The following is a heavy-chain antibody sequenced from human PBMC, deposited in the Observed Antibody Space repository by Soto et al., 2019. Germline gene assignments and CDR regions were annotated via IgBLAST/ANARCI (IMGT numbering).Heavy chain of an antibody. CDR3: ARANGMDCSGGSCFFHYYYYMDV. J-gene: IGHJ6*03. V-gene: IGHV1-2*04. CDR2: INPNSGGT. D-gene: IGHD2-15*01. CDR1: GYTFTSYG. Sequence: ASVKVSCKASGYTFTSYGISWVRQAPGQGLEWMGWINPNSGGTNYAQKFQGWVTMTRDTSISTAYMELSRLRSDDTAVYYCARANGMDCSGGSCFFHYYYYMDVWGKGTTVTVSS.